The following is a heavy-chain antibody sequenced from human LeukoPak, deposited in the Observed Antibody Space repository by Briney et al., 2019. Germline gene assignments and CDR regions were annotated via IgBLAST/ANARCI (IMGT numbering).Heavy chain of an antibody. J-gene: IGHJ4*02. CDR1: GGFITAYC. D-gene: IGHD7-27*01. CDR2: VYYTGST. CDR3: ASNTGTVFDY. Sequence: SETLSLTCTVSGGFITAYCWSWIRQPPGKGLEWIGYVYYTGSTEYNPSLRSRVTISLEMSKHQFSLNLTSVTAADTAVYYCASNTGTVFDYWGQGALVTVSS. V-gene: IGHV4-59*01.